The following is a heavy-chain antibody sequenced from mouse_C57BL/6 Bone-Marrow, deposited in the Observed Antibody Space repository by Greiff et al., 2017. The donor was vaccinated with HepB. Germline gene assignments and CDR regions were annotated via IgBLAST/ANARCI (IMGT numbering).Heavy chain of an antibody. CDR2: IDPANGNT. CDR1: GFNIKNTY. J-gene: IGHJ2*01. D-gene: IGHD1-1*01. V-gene: IGHV14-3*01. CDR3: ASPKDYYGSSSLFDY. Sequence: LVESVAELVRPGASVKLSCTASGFNIKNTYMHWVKQRPEQGLEWIGRIDPANGNTKYAPKFQGKATITADTSSNTAYLQLSSLTSEDTAIYYCASPKDYYGSSSLFDYWGQGTTLTVSS.